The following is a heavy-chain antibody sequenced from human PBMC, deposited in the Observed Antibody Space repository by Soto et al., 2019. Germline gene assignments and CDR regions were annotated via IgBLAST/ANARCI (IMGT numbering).Heavy chain of an antibody. CDR2: ISGSGGST. J-gene: IGHJ3*02. V-gene: IGHV3-23*01. D-gene: IGHD6-13*01. CDR3: AKDGSSWYSGDAFDI. Sequence: GGSLRLSSAASGFTFSSYAMSWVRHATAKGLEWVSAISGSGGSTYYADSVKGRFTISRDNSKNTLYLQMNSLRAEDTAVYHCAKDGSSWYSGDAFDIWGQGTMVTASS. CDR1: GFTFSSYA.